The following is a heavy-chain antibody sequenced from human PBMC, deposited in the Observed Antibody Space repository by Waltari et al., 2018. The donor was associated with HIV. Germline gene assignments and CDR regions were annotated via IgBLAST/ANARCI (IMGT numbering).Heavy chain of an antibody. CDR2: ISWNSDRM. J-gene: IGHJ4*02. Sequence: EVQLVESGGGLVQPGRSLRISCAASGLMFDDYAMHWVRQAPGKGLEWVSGISWNSDRMDYADSVKGRFTISRDSAKKSLFLQMNSLRADDTAFYYCAKGHGSERNSGWIFDSWGQGTLVTVSS. CDR1: GLMFDDYA. V-gene: IGHV3-9*01. D-gene: IGHD6-19*01. CDR3: AKGHGSERNSGWIFDS.